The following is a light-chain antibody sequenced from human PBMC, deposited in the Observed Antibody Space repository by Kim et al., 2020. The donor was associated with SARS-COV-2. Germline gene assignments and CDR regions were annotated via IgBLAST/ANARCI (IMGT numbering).Light chain of an antibody. CDR2: SAS. V-gene: IGKV3-15*01. CDR1: QSVSSN. J-gene: IGKJ4*01. CDR3: QQYNNWPPHT. Sequence: EIVMTQSPATLSVSPGERATLSCRASQSVSSNLAWYQQKPGQAPRLLIYSASTRATGIPARFSGSGSGTEFTLTISSLQSEDFAVYYCQQYNNWPPHTFGGGTKVDIK.